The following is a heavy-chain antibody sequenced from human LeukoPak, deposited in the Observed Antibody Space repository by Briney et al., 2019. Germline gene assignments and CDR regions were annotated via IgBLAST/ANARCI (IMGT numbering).Heavy chain of an antibody. CDR1: GGSISGYY. D-gene: IGHD2-2*01. CDR2: INHSGST. V-gene: IGHV4-34*01. CDR3: ARGRTGYQLLPTKKDYSYYYMDV. Sequence: SETLSLTCAVYGGSISGYYWSWIRQPPGKGLEWIGEINHSGSTNYKPSLKSRVTISVDTSKNQFSLKLSSVTAADTAVFYCARGRTGYQLLPTKKDYSYYYMDVWGKGTTVTVSS. J-gene: IGHJ6*03.